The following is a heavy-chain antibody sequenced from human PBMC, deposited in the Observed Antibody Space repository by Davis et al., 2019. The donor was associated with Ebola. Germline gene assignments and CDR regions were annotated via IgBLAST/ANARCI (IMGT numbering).Heavy chain of an antibody. CDR3: ARDWRGYSYGGGGY. CDR2: IIPIFGTA. V-gene: IGHV1-69*13. CDR1: GATFSSYA. D-gene: IGHD5-18*01. J-gene: IGHJ4*02. Sequence: AASVKVSCKTYGATFSSYAISWVRQDPGQGLEWMGGIIPIFGTANYAQKFQGRVTITADESTSTAYMELSSLRSEDTAVYYCARDWRGYSYGGGGYWGQGTLVTVSS.